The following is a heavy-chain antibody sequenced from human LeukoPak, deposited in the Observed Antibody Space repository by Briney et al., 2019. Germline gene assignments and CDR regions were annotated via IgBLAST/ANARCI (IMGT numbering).Heavy chain of an antibody. CDR3: ARDLGGILDF. CDR1: GFTFSTYA. CDR2: IRGSGGTT. J-gene: IGHJ4*02. Sequence: GGSLRLSCAASGFTFSTYAMSWVRQAPGKGLDWVSAIRGSGGTTFYADSVKGRFTISTDNSKNTLYLEMNSLRVEDTAVYYCARDLGGILDFWGQGTLVTVSS. D-gene: IGHD2-15*01. V-gene: IGHV3-23*01.